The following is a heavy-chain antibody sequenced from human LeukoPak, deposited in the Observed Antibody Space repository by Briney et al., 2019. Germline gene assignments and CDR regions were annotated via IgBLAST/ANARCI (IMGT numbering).Heavy chain of an antibody. V-gene: IGHV1-69*05. Sequence: SVKVSRKASGGTFSSYAISWVRQAPGQGLEWMGGIIPIFGTANYAQKFQGRVTITTDESTSTAYMELSSLRSEDTAVYYCARAASITIFGVVAHNNNWFDPWGQGTLVTVSS. CDR3: ARAASITIFGVVAHNNNWFDP. D-gene: IGHD3-3*01. J-gene: IGHJ5*02. CDR2: IIPIFGTA. CDR1: GGTFSSYA.